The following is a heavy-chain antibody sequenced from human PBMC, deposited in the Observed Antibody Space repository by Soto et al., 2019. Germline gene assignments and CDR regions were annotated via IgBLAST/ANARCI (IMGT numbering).Heavy chain of an antibody. J-gene: IGHJ3*02. CDR3: AKDIYYGPRRLISAFDI. Sequence: PGGSLRLSCAASGFTFSSYAMSWVRQAPGKGLEWVSAISGSGGSTYYADSVKGRFTISRDNSKNTLYLQMNSLRAEDTAVYYCAKDIYYGPRRLISAFDIWSQGTMVTVSS. D-gene: IGHD3-10*01. CDR1: GFTFSSYA. V-gene: IGHV3-23*01. CDR2: ISGSGGST.